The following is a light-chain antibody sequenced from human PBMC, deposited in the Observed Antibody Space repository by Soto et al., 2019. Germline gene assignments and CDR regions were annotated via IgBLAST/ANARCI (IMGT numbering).Light chain of an antibody. V-gene: IGKV3D-20*01. CDR1: QSVNSNY. J-gene: IGKJ2*01. CDR3: QQYGGSPGT. Sequence: EIVLTQYPATLSLSPGERATLSCGASQSVNSNYLAWYQQKPGLAPRLLIYDASSRATGIPDRFSGSGSGTDFTLTISRLEPEDFAVYYCQQYGGSPGTFGQGTKVEIK. CDR2: DAS.